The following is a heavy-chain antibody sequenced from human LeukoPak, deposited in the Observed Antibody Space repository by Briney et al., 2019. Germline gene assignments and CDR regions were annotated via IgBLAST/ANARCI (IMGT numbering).Heavy chain of an antibody. CDR1: GFTFSSYG. J-gene: IGHJ4*02. D-gene: IGHD4/OR15-4a*01. Sequence: GGSLRLSCAASGFTFSSYGMHWVRQAPGKGLEWVAVIWYDGSNKYYADSVKGRFTISRDNSKNTLYLQMNSLRAEDTAVYYCAREDYGQRGFDYWGQGTLVTVSS. CDR3: AREDYGQRGFDY. V-gene: IGHV3-33*01. CDR2: IWYDGSNK.